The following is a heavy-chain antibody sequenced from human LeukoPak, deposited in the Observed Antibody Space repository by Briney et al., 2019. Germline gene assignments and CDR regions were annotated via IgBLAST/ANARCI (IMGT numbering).Heavy chain of an antibody. CDR2: VSPSGDIT. CDR1: GFIFSSHG. V-gene: IGHV3-23*01. J-gene: IGHJ4*02. Sequence: GGSLRLSCAASGFIFSSHGMNWVRQAPGKGLEWVSGVSPSGDITYYADSVKGRFTISRDNSKNTLYLQMNSLRAEDTAVYYCARATPPYDSSGYYVYWGQGTLVTVSS. D-gene: IGHD3-22*01. CDR3: ARATPPYDSSGYYVY.